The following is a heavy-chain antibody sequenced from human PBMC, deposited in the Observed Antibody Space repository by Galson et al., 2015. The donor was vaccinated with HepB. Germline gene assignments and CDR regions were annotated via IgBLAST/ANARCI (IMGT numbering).Heavy chain of an antibody. CDR3: ARHGQQLALDYYYGMDV. V-gene: IGHV5-51*01. CDR1: GYSFTTYW. Sequence: QSGAEVKKPGESLKISCKGSGYSFTTYWIGWVRQMPGKGLEWMGIIYPGDSETRFSPSFQGQVTISADKSINTAYLQWRSLKDSDTAIYYCARHGQQLALDYYYGMDVRGQGTTVTVSS. J-gene: IGHJ6*02. CDR2: IYPGDSET. D-gene: IGHD6-13*01.